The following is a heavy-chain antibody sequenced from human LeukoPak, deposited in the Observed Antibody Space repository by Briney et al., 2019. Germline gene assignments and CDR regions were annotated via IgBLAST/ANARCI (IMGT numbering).Heavy chain of an antibody. CDR2: IYYSGSI. CDR3: ARFGVVENWFDP. J-gene: IGHJ5*02. V-gene: IGHV4-31*03. Sequence: SETLSLTCTVSGGSISSGGYYWSWIRQHPGKGLEWIGYIYYSGSIYYNPSLKSRVTISVDTSKNQFSLKLSSVTAADTAVYYCARFGVVENWFDPWGQGTLVTVSS. CDR1: GGSISSGGYY. D-gene: IGHD3-3*01.